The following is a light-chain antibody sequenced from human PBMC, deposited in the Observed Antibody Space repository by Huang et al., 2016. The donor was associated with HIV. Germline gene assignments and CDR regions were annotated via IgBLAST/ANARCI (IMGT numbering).Light chain of an antibody. Sequence: EIVLTQSPDTLSLSPGERATVSCRVSQTIKNIYLGWYEKKPGQGPRLLIYGASSRATDIPDRFSGSGSGTDFTLTINRREPEDFAVYYCQQYDSSQGISFGQGTRLEMK. CDR1: QTIKNIY. J-gene: IGKJ5*01. CDR2: GAS. V-gene: IGKV3-20*01. CDR3: QQYDSSQGIS.